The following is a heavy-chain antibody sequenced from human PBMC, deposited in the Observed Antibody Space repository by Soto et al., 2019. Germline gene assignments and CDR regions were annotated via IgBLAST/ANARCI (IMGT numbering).Heavy chain of an antibody. J-gene: IGHJ4*02. CDR3: ARELGSVLEWLLFGY. CDR1: GGSISSSSYY. D-gene: IGHD3-3*01. V-gene: IGHV4-39*02. Sequence: QLQLQESGPGLVKPSETLSLTCTVSGGSISSSSYYWGWIRQPPGKGLEWIGSIYYSGSTYYNPSLKSRVTISVDTSKNQFSLKLSSVTAADTAVYYCARELGSVLEWLLFGYWGQGTLVTVSS. CDR2: IYYSGST.